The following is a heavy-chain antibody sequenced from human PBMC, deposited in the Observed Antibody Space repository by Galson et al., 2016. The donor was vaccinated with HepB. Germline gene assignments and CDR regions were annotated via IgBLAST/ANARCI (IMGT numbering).Heavy chain of an antibody. V-gene: IGHV4-59*01. J-gene: IGHJ5*02. CDR1: GGSLTTYY. CDR2: VSDSGST. CDR3: ARHKVSATEGGFDA. Sequence: SETLSLTCSISGGSLTTYYLNWIRQPPGKGLEWIGNVSDSGSTTYNPSLESRVTISIGTSKKQFSLKLTSVTAADTAVYYCARHKVSATEGGFDAWGQGTLVTVSS. D-gene: IGHD6-13*01.